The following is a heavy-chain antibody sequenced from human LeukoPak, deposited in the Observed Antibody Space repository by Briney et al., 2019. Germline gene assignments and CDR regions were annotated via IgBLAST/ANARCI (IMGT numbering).Heavy chain of an antibody. D-gene: IGHD6-13*01. J-gene: IGHJ3*02. V-gene: IGHV3-30*02. CDR2: IRYDGSIG. CDR3: AKPGMAYAFDI. CDR1: GFTFSGHG. Sequence: PGGSLRLSCAASGFTFSGHGMHWVRQPPGKGLEWVAFIRYDGSIGYYADSVKGRFTISRDNSKNTLYLQMSGLRAEDTSIYYCAKPGMAYAFDIWGQGTKVTVSS.